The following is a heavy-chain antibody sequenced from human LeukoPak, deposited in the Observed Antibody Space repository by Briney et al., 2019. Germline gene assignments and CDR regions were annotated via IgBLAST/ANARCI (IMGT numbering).Heavy chain of an antibody. CDR2: INHSGST. V-gene: IGHV4-34*01. Sequence: SETLSLTCAVYGGSFSGYYWSWIRQPPGKGLEWIGEINHSGSTNYNPSLKSRVTISVDTSKNQFSLKLSSVTAADTAVYYCARTTIAGEYYFDYWGQGTLVTVSS. J-gene: IGHJ4*02. CDR3: ARTTIAGEYYFDY. CDR1: GGSFSGYY. D-gene: IGHD3-10*01.